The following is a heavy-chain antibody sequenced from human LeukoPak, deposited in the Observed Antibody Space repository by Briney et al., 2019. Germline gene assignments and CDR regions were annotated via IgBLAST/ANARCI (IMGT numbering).Heavy chain of an antibody. D-gene: IGHD6-13*01. CDR2: IYYSGST. V-gene: IGHV4-59*01. Sequence: SETLSLTCTVSGGSISSYHWSWIRQPPEEGLEWIGYIYYSGSTNYHPSLKSRVTIAVDTSKNQFSLRLNCVTAADTAVYYCAMAYSSSWYYFDYWGQGTLVTVSS. J-gene: IGHJ4*02. CDR3: AMAYSSSWYYFDY. CDR1: GGSISSYH.